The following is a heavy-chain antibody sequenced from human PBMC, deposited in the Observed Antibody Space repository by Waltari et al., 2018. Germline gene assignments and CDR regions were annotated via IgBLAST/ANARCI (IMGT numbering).Heavy chain of an antibody. CDR1: GFTFGTAW. CDR2: IKSKTDGGTT. J-gene: IGHJ4*02. Sequence: EVQLVGSGGGLVKAGGSLRLPCAASGFTFGTAWLRWVRQAPGKGLEWVGRIKSKTDGGTTDYAAPVKGRFTISIDDSKNTLYLQMNILKTEDTAVYYCTTEHDYGDYFDYWGQGTLVTVSS. D-gene: IGHD4-17*01. CDR3: TTEHDYGDYFDY. V-gene: IGHV3-15*01.